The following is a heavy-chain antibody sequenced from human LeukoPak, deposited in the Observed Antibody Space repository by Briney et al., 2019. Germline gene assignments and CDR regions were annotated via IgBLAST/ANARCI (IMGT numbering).Heavy chain of an antibody. Sequence: GGPLRLSRAPSGFTLSTYSMHWVRQAAGKGLEWVSSISSSARYMYYADSVKGRFTISRDNTKNSLYLQMNSLRAEDTAVYYCARGGVGLVIIPGWEYDYYGLDVWGQGTTVTVSS. D-gene: IGHD3/OR15-3a*01. CDR2: ISSSARYM. CDR3: ARGGVGLVIIPGWEYDYYGLDV. V-gene: IGHV3-21*01. CDR1: GFTLSTYS. J-gene: IGHJ6*02.